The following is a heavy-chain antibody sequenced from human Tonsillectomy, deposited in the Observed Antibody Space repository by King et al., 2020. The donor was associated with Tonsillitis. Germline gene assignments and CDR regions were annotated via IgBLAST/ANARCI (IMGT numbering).Heavy chain of an antibody. CDR3: ARPAGYCSSTSAGCYFEY. CDR2: IYPGDSDT. D-gene: IGHD2-2*01. V-gene: IGHV5-51*01. Sequence: QLVQSGAEVKKPGESLKISCKGSGYSFTSYWIGWVRQMPGKGLEWMGIIYPGDSDTRYSPSFQGQVTFSADKSISTAYLQGSSLKASDTAMYYCARPAGYCSSTSAGCYFEYWGQGTLVTVSS. CDR1: GYSFTSYW. J-gene: IGHJ4*02.